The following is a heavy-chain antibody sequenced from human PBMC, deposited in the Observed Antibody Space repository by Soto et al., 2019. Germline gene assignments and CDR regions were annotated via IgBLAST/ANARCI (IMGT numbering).Heavy chain of an antibody. Sequence: ESGGGVVQPGRSLRLSCAASGFTFSSYAMHWVRQAPGKGLEWVAVISYDGSNKYYADSVKGRFTISRDNSKNTLYLQMNSLRAEDTAVYYCARGVGAAAGTVWFDPWGQGTLVTVSS. CDR3: ARGVGAAAGTVWFDP. CDR1: GFTFSSYA. V-gene: IGHV3-30-3*01. CDR2: ISYDGSNK. J-gene: IGHJ5*02. D-gene: IGHD6-13*01.